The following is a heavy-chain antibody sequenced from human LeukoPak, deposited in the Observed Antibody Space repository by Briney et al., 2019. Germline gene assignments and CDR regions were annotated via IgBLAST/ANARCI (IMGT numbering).Heavy chain of an antibody. Sequence: EASVKVSCKVSGYTFTGYYMHWVRQAPGQGLEWMGWINPNSGGTNYAQKFQGRVTMTRDTSISTAYMELSRLRSDDTAVYYCARDWEDTAMVSYWYFDLWGRGTLVTVSS. J-gene: IGHJ2*01. V-gene: IGHV1-2*02. CDR1: GYTFTGYY. D-gene: IGHD5-18*01. CDR3: ARDWEDTAMVSYWYFDL. CDR2: INPNSGGT.